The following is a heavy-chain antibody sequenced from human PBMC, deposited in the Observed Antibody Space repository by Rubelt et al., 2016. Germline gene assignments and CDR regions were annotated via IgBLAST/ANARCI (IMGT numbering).Heavy chain of an antibody. D-gene: IGHD5-24*01. Sequence: EVQLVESGGGLVQPGGSLRLSCVASGFTFSSNWMHWVRQAPGNGLVWVSRINTDGTTIAYADAVKGRFTISRDNAKNTLYLQMNSLRAEDTAVYYCATFRRDSYNSQRYFEYWGQGTLVTVSS. J-gene: IGHJ4*02. CDR1: GFTFSSNW. CDR3: ATFRRDSYNSQRYFEY. CDR2: INTDGTTI. V-gene: IGHV3-74*01.